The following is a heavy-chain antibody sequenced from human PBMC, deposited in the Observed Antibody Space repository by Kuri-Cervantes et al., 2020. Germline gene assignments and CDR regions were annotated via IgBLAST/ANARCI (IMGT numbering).Heavy chain of an antibody. D-gene: IGHD3-22*01. CDR1: GYTFTGYY. Sequence: ASVKVSCKASGYTFTGYYMHWVRQAPGQGLEWMGWINPNSGGTNYAQKFQGRVTMTEDKSTDTAYMELSSLRSEDTAVYYCATKITYYYDSSGFGGLDYWGQGTLVTVSS. V-gene: IGHV1-2*02. CDR3: ATKITYYYDSSGFGGLDY. J-gene: IGHJ4*02. CDR2: INPNSGGT.